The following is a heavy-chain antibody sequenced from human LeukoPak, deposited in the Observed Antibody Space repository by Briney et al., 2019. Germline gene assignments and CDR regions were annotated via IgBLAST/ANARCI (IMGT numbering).Heavy chain of an antibody. V-gene: IGHV1-2*06. CDR3: VKQHDGYENWFDP. J-gene: IGHJ5*02. D-gene: IGHD5-12*01. Sequence: ASVKVSCKASGYTFTDYYIHWVRQAPGQGLEWMGRINPNSGDTNYAQKFQGRVTMTRDTSISTAYMDLSSLRSDDTAIYYCVKQHDGYENWFDPWGQGTLVTVSS. CDR1: GYTFTDYY. CDR2: INPNSGDT.